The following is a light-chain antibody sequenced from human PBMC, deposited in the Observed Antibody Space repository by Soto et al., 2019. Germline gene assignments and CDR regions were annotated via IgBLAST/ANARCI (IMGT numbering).Light chain of an antibody. CDR1: SSNIGSNT. CDR2: INN. Sequence: QSVLTQPPSASGTPGQRVTISCSGSSSNIGSNTVNWYQQIPGTAPKLLIYINNQRPSGVPDRFSGSKSGTSASLAISGLQSEDEADYYCAAWDDSLNGVVFGGGTKLTVL. CDR3: AAWDDSLNGVV. J-gene: IGLJ2*01. V-gene: IGLV1-44*01.